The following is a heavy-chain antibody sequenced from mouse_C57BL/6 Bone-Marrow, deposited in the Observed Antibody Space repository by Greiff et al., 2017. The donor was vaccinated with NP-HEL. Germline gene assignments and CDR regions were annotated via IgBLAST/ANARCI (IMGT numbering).Heavy chain of an antibody. D-gene: IGHD1-1*01. V-gene: IGHV5-6*01. CDR1: GFTFSSYG. J-gene: IGHJ2*01. CDR2: ISSGGSYT. Sequence: EVHGVESGGDLVKPGGSLKLSCAASGFTFSSYGMSWVRQTPDKRLEWVATISSGGSYTYYPDSVKGRFTISRDNAKNTLYLQMSSLKSEDTAMYYCARHITTVVDYWGQGTTLTVSS. CDR3: ARHITTVVDY.